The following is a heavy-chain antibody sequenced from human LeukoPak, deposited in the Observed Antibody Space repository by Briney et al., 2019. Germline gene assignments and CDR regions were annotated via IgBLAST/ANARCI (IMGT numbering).Heavy chain of an antibody. CDR2: ISYDGSYK. CDR1: EFTFSTYG. J-gene: IGHJ4*02. CDR3: ARGITAVGRVFDY. Sequence: GGSLRLSCAASEFTFSTYGMHWVRQAPGKGLEWVAVISYDGSYKFYADSVKGRFTISRDNSKSTLYLQMNSLRAEDTAVYFCARGITAVGRVFDYWGQGTLVTVSS. D-gene: IGHD6-13*01. V-gene: IGHV3-30*03.